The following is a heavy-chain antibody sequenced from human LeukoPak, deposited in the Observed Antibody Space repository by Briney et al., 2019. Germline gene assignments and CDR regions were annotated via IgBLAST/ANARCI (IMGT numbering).Heavy chain of an antibody. Sequence: PSETLSLTCAVYGGSFSGYYWSWIRQPPGKGLEWIGEINHSGSTNYNPSLKSRVTISVDTSKNQFSLKLSSVTAADTAVYYCARREYYDFWSGYGGNLPWGQGTLVTVSS. CDR1: GGSFSGYY. V-gene: IGHV4-34*01. J-gene: IGHJ4*02. D-gene: IGHD3-3*01. CDR3: ARREYYDFWSGYGGNLP. CDR2: INHSGST.